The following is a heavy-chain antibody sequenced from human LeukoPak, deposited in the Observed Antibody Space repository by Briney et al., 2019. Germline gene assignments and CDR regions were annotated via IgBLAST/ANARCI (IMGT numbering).Heavy chain of an antibody. CDR3: ARDSWVTIDDVFDY. D-gene: IGHD4-17*01. CDR2: ISGSSSTI. V-gene: IGHV3-48*01. CDR1: GFTFSSFS. Sequence: SGGSLRLSCAASGFTFSSFSMNWVRQAPGEGLEWISYISGSSSTIDYADSVKGRFTISRDYANNSLYLQMNSLTAEDTAVYYCARDSWVTIDDVFDYWGQGTKVTVSS. J-gene: IGHJ4*02.